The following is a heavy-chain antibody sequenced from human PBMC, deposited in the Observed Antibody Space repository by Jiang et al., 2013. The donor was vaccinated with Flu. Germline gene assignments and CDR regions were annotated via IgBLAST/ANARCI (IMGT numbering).Heavy chain of an antibody. V-gene: IGHV4-31*03. CDR2: IYYSGST. CDR3: ARGRGSGYYYVNSYFDY. CDR1: GGSISSGGYY. J-gene: IGHJ4*02. D-gene: IGHD3-22*01. Sequence: TLSLTCTVSGGSISSGGYYWSWIRQHPGKGLEWIGYIYYSGSTYYNPSLKSRVTISVDTSKNQFSLKLSSVTAADTAVYYCARGRGSGYYYVNSYFDYWGQGTLVTVSS.